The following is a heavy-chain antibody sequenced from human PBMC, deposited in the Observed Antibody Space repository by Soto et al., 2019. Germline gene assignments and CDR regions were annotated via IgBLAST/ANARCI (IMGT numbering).Heavy chain of an antibody. J-gene: IGHJ5*02. CDR3: ARAVGQFDP. V-gene: IGHV1-3*01. CDR1: GYTFSSYA. Sequence: QVQLVQSGAEVKKPGASVKVSCKASGYTFSSYALHWVRQAPGQRLEWMGWINAANGNVKYSQKVQGRVTITRDTSASTAYMELRSLRSEDTAVYYCARAVGQFDPWGQGTLVTVSS. D-gene: IGHD6-19*01. CDR2: INAANGNV.